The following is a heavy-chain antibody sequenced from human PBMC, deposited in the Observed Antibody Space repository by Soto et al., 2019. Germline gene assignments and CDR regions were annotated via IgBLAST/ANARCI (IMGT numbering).Heavy chain of an antibody. J-gene: IGHJ4*02. CDR1: GGSISSYY. CDR3: ARASPYGDYALDH. D-gene: IGHD4-17*01. Sequence: PSETLSLTCTVSGGSISSYYWIWIRQPPGKGLEWIGYISYSGSTNYNPSLKSRPTISVDTSKIQFSLKLRSVTAAYTAVYYCARASPYGDYALDHWGQGTLVTVSS. CDR2: ISYSGST. V-gene: IGHV4-59*12.